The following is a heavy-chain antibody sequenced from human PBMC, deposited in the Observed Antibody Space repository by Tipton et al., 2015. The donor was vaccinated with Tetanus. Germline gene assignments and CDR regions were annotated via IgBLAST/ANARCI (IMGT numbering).Heavy chain of an antibody. CDR1: GYSFTGYY. CDR2: INPNSGGT. CDR3: ARSGGAGSFYYNGMDV. D-gene: IGHD3-10*01. V-gene: IGHV1-2*02. Sequence: QLVQSGAEVKKPGASVKVSCKTAGYSFTGYYIHWVRQAPGQGLEWMGWINPNSGGTNYAQKFQGRVTMTRDTSISTVYMELSRLKSGDSAVFFWARSGGAGSFYYNGMDVWGRGTTVAVSS. J-gene: IGHJ6*02.